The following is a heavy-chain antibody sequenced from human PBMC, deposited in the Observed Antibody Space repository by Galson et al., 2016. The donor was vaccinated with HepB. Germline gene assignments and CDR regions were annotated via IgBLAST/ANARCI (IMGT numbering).Heavy chain of an antibody. D-gene: IGHD6-13*01. V-gene: IGHV3-74*01. Sequence: SLRLSCAASGFTFSSYPMTWVRQAPGRGLVWVSRIDPDGGNTEYADPVKGRFTISRDNAKNTLYLQMNSLRAEDTAVYYCARDWYSSPGSWGQGTLVTVSS. CDR3: ARDWYSSPGS. J-gene: IGHJ5*02. CDR1: GFTFSSYP. CDR2: IDPDGGNT.